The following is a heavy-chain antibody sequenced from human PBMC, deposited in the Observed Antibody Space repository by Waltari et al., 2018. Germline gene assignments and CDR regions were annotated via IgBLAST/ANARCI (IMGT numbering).Heavy chain of an antibody. CDR1: GGSISSYY. Sequence: QVQLQESGPGLVKPSETLSLTCTVSGGSISSYYWSWIRQPPGKGLEWIGYIYYSGSTNYNPSLKSRVTISVDTSKNQFSLKLSSVTAADTAVYYCARTGLGGSLEWLDYFDYWGQGTLVTVSS. V-gene: IGHV4-59*01. CDR2: IYYSGST. D-gene: IGHD3-3*01. J-gene: IGHJ4*02. CDR3: ARTGLGGSLEWLDYFDY.